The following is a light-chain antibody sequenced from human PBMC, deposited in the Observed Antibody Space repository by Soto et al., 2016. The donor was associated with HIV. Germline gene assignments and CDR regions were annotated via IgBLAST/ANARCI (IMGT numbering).Light chain of an antibody. J-gene: IGKJ2*01. CDR2: GAF. Sequence: AIRMTQSPSSLSASTGDRVTITCRASQGISTYLAWYQQTPGKAPKLLIYGAFTLQSEVPSRFSGSGSGTDFTLTISCLQSEDFATYYCQQYYSYPLTFGQGTKLEIK. V-gene: IGKV1-8*01. CDR3: QQYYSYPLT. CDR1: QGISTY.